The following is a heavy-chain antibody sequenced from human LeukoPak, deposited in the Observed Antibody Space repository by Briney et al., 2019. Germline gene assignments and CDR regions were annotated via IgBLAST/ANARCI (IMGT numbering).Heavy chain of an antibody. CDR1: GYTFNSYG. CDR3: ARVWSPPDAFDF. D-gene: IGHD2-8*02. Sequence: ASVKVSCKASGYTFNSYGITWVRQAPGQGLEWVGWISVYNGVTKFAQKVQDRVTMTTDTSTNIAYMELRNLRSDDTAVYYCARVWSPPDAFDFWGQGTMVTVSS. J-gene: IGHJ3*01. CDR2: ISVYNGVT. V-gene: IGHV1-18*01.